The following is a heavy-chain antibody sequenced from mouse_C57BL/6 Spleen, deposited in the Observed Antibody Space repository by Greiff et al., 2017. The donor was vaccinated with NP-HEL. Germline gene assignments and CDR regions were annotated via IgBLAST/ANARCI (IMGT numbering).Heavy chain of an antibody. CDR1: GYTFTDYN. CDR2: INPNNGGT. CDR3: AKVGEYYGSSFHWCFDV. D-gene: IGHD1-1*01. Sequence: VQLQQSGPELAKPGASVKIPCKASGYTFTDYNMDWVKQSHGKSLEWIGDINPNNGGTIYNQKFKGKATLTVDKSSSTAYMELRSLTSEDTAGYWCAKVGEYYGSSFHWCFDVWGTGTTVTVSS. J-gene: IGHJ1*03. V-gene: IGHV1-18*01.